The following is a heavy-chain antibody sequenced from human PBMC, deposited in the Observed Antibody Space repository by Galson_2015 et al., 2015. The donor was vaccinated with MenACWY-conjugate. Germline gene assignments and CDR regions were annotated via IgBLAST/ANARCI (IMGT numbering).Heavy chain of an antibody. D-gene: IGHD3-3*01. V-gene: IGHV3-21*01. Sequence: SLRLSCAASGFTFSSYSMNWVRQAPGKGLEWVSSISSSSSSYIYYADSVKRRFTISRDNAKNSLYLQMNSLRAEDTLVHYCARVSVTYYDFWSGYYLDYYYYGMDVWGQGTTVTVSS. CDR3: ARVSVTYYDFWSGYYLDYYYYGMDV. CDR1: GFTFSSYS. J-gene: IGHJ6*02. CDR2: ISSSSSSYI.